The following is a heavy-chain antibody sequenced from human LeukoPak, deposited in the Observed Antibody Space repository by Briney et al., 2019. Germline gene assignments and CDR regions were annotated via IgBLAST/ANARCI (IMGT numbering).Heavy chain of an antibody. J-gene: IGHJ1*01. CDR3: AKDSGYDFWSGPEYFQH. V-gene: IGHV3-9*01. D-gene: IGHD3-3*01. CDR2: ISWNSGGI. CDR1: GFTFDDYA. Sequence: GGSLRLSCAASGFTFDDYAMHWVRQAPGKGLEWVSGISWNSGGIGYADSVKGRFTISRDNAKNSLYLQTNSLRAEDTALYYCAKDSGYDFWSGPEYFQHWGQGTLVTVSS.